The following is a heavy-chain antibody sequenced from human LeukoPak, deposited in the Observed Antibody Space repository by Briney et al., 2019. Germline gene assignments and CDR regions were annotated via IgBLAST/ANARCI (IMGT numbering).Heavy chain of an antibody. CDR3: TRRAYTSDAGD. V-gene: IGHV5-51*01. Sequence: GESLKISCKGSGYTFANYWIAWVRQVPGKGLEWMGIIYPGDSDTRYSPSFQGQVTISADKAINTAYLQWSSLKASDTAMYYCTRRAYTSDAGDWGQGTLVTVSS. D-gene: IGHD3-16*01. CDR1: GYTFANYW. CDR2: IYPGDSDT. J-gene: IGHJ4*02.